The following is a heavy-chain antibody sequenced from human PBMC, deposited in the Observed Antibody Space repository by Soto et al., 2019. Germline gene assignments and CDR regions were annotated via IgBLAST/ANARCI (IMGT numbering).Heavy chain of an antibody. D-gene: IGHD3-3*01. CDR2: ISGSGGST. Sequence: GSLRLSCAASGFTFSSYAMSWVRQAPGKGLEWVSAISGSGGSTYYADSVKGRFTISRDNSKNTLYLQMNSLRAEDTAVYYCAKDRDNRPITIFGVVMGYWGQGTLVTVSS. V-gene: IGHV3-23*01. CDR1: GFTFSSYA. CDR3: AKDRDNRPITIFGVVMGY. J-gene: IGHJ4*02.